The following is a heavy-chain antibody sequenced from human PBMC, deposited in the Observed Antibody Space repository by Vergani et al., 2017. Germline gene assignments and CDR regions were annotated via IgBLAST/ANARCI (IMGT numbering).Heavy chain of an antibody. CDR3: ARSIVGRNPSDYFDN. V-gene: IGHV4-59*01. CDR1: GGSLSGYY. CDR2: VEDSGYF. Sequence: QVQLQESGPGLVRPSETLSLTCTVSGGSLSGYYWNWIWQTPGEGLEWIGYVEDSGYFNYNPSLKTRVSMSSDTSNNQFSLMLSSVTVADTAVYYCARSIVGRNPSDYFDNWGQGTLVTISS. D-gene: IGHD1-14*01. J-gene: IGHJ4*02.